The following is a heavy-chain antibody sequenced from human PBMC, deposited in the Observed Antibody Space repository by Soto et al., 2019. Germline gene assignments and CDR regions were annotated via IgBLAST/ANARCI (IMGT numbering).Heavy chain of an antibody. CDR1: GFTFSSYS. CDR3: ARAVYYYDSSGYGNFDY. D-gene: IGHD3-22*01. V-gene: IGHV3-21*01. Sequence: GGSLRLSCAASGFTFSSYSMNWVRQAPGKGLEWVSSISSSSSYIYYADSVKGRFTISRDNAKNSLYLQMNSLRAEDTAVYYCARAVYYYDSSGYGNFDYWGQGTLVTVSS. J-gene: IGHJ4*02. CDR2: ISSSSSYI.